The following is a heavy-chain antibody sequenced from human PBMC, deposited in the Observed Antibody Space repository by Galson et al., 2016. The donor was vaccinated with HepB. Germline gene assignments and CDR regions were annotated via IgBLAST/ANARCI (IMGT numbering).Heavy chain of an antibody. D-gene: IGHD3-10*01. Sequence: LRLSCAVSGFNFRGYWMSWVRQAPGKGLEWVANIKPDGSEKYHVDSVKGRFSISRDNTQKSLYLQMNSLRAEDTAVYYCAGGYFWFGEGLSDYWGQGTLVTVSS. CDR1: GFNFRGYW. CDR2: IKPDGSEK. J-gene: IGHJ4*02. V-gene: IGHV3-7*03. CDR3: AGGYFWFGEGLSDY.